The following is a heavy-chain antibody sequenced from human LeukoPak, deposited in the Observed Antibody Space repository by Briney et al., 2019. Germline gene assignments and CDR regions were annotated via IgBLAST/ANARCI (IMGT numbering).Heavy chain of an antibody. Sequence: PSETLSLTCTVSGGSISSYYWSWIRQPAGKGLEWIGRIYTSGSTNYNPSLKSRVTMSVDTSKNQFSPKLSSVTAADTAVYYCAIYYYDSSGLYYFDYWGQGTLVTVSS. CDR2: IYTSGST. J-gene: IGHJ4*02. D-gene: IGHD3-22*01. CDR3: AIYYYDSSGLYYFDY. V-gene: IGHV4-4*07. CDR1: GGSISSYY.